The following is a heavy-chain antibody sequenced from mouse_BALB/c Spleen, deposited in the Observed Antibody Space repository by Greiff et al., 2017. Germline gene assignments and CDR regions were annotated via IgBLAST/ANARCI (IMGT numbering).Heavy chain of an antibody. Sequence: QVQLQQSGAELVKPGASVKLSCKASGYTFTSYWMHWVKQRPGQGLEWIGEINPSNGRTNYNEKFKSKATLTVDRSSSTAYMQISSLTSEDSAVYYCAKTPAYYGNYDALAYWGQGTSVTVSS. CDR2: INPSNGRT. V-gene: IGHV1S81*02. D-gene: IGHD2-10*01. J-gene: IGHJ4*01. CDR3: AKTPAYYGNYDALAY. CDR1: GYTFTSYW.